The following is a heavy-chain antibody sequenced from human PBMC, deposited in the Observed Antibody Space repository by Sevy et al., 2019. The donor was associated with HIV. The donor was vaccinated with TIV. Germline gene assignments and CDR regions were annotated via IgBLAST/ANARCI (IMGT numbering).Heavy chain of an antibody. CDR3: ARGEYSYYDSSGYYPFDY. V-gene: IGHV3-30-3*01. D-gene: IGHD3-22*01. Sequence: GGSLRLSCAASGFTFSTYAMHWVRQAPGKGLEWVAVISYDGSNTYYADSVKGRFTISRDSSKNTLYLQMNSLRAEDTAVYYCARGEYSYYDSSGYYPFDYWGQGTLVTVSS. CDR2: ISYDGSNT. CDR1: GFTFSTYA. J-gene: IGHJ4*02.